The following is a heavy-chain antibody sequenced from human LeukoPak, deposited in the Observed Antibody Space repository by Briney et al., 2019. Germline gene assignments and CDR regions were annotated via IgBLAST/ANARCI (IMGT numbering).Heavy chain of an antibody. V-gene: IGHV1-69*06. CDR1: GGTFSSYA. CDR2: IIPIFGTA. CDR3: ARDRSGGYATDY. D-gene: IGHD3-3*01. J-gene: IGHJ4*02. Sequence: GASVKVSCKASGGTFSSYAISWVRQAPGQGLEWMGGIIPIFGTANYAQKFQGRVTITADKSTSTAYMELSSLRSEDTAVYYCARDRSGGYATDYWGQGTLVTVSS.